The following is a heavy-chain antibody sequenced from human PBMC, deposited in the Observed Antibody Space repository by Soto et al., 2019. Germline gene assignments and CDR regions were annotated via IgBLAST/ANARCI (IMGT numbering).Heavy chain of an antibody. CDR2: ISAYNGNT. CDR3: AIAALANCGSDAFDI. J-gene: IGHJ3*02. D-gene: IGHD7-27*01. CDR1: GYTFTSYG. Sequence: ASVKVSCKPSGYTFTSYGISWVRQAPGQGLEWMGWISAYNGNTNYAQKLQGRVTMTTDAPTRTAYMELRSLGSDDTAVYYCAIAALANCGSDAFDIWGQGTMVTVSS. V-gene: IGHV1-18*04.